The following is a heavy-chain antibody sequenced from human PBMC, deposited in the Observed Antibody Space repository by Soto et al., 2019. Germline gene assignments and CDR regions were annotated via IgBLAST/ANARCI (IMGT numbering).Heavy chain of an antibody. D-gene: IGHD3-10*01. Sequence: QVQLVQSGAEVKKPGSLVKVSCKTSGVSFNNNGIGWVRQAPGHGLEWMGGVSPPFRTSNYARKFQGRISITADASTGTVNMELSSVTSEDTAQYYCARVLYYGSGSYSPYGMDVWGQGTTVTVSS. J-gene: IGHJ6*02. CDR3: ARVLYYGSGSYSPYGMDV. V-gene: IGHV1-69*01. CDR1: GVSFNNNG. CDR2: VSPPFRTS.